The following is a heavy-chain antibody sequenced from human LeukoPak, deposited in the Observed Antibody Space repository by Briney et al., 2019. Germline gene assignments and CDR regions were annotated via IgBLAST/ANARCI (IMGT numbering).Heavy chain of an antibody. CDR3: IRDFRSADL. CDR2: IYVDGRTT. CDR1: GFTFSNYW. Sequence: GGSLRLSCVASGFTFSNYWMHWVRQPPGKGLVWVSRIYVDGRTTNYADSVKGRLTISRDNAKNTVYLEMNSLSVEDTATYYCIRDFRSADLWGQGTLLTVPS. J-gene: IGHJ5*02. V-gene: IGHV3-74*01.